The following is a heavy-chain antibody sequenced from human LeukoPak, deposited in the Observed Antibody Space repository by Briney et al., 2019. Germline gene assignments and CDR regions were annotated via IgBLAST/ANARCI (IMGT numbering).Heavy chain of an antibody. Sequence: ASVKVSCKASGYTFTNYGITWVRQAPGQGLEWMGWISPYNGNTKYAQKVQGRVTMTTDTSTSTAYMELRSLRSDDTAVYSCGRGGSRGPGGWFAPGAQGILVTVSS. CDR1: GYTFTNYG. CDR2: ISPYNGNT. V-gene: IGHV1-18*01. CDR3: GRGGSRGPGGWFAP. J-gene: IGHJ5*02. D-gene: IGHD6-19*01.